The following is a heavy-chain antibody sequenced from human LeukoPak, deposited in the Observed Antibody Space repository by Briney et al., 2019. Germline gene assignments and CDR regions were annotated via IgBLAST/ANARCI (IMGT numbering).Heavy chain of an antibody. D-gene: IGHD1-26*01. CDR3: AKDREGANGMDV. V-gene: IGHV3-30*18. CDR2: ISYDGSNK. J-gene: IGHJ6*02. CDR1: RFTFSSYG. Sequence: PGGSLRLSCAASRFTFSSYGMHWVRQAPGKGLEWVAVISYDGSNKYYADSVKGRFTISRDNSKNTLYLQMNSLRAEDTAVYYCAKDREGANGMDVWGQGTTVTVSS.